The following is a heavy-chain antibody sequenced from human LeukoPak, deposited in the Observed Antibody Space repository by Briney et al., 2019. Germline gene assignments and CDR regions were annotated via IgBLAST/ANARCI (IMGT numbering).Heavy chain of an antibody. J-gene: IGHJ3*02. CDR2: IYYSGST. D-gene: IGHD6-6*01. V-gene: IGHV4-39*01. Sequence: SETLSLTCTVSGGSISSSSYYWGWIRQPPGKGLEWIGSIYYSGSTYYNPSLRSRVTISVDTSKNQFSLKLSSVTAADTAVYYCARVRSVAQGGAFDIWGQGTMVTVSS. CDR3: ARVRSVAQGGAFDI. CDR1: GGSISSSSYY.